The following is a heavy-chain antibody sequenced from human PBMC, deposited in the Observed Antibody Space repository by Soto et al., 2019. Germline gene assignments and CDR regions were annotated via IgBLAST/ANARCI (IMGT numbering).Heavy chain of an antibody. CDR2: IYWDDTK. D-gene: IGHD3-22*01. Sequence: QITLKESGPTLVKPTQTLTLTCTFSGFSLSSSGVGVGWIRQPPGKALEWVALIYWDDTKRYSPSLKSGLTIPKDTSKNQVVLTMTNMAPVDTATYYCAHIRVTMIVGAGYFQHWGQGTLVTVSS. V-gene: IGHV2-5*02. J-gene: IGHJ1*01. CDR1: GFSLSSSGVG. CDR3: AHIRVTMIVGAGYFQH.